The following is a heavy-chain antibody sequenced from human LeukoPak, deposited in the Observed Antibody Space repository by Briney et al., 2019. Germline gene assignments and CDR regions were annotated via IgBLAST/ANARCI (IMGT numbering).Heavy chain of an antibody. CDR2: IYSGGST. D-gene: IGHD6-13*01. V-gene: IGHV3-53*01. Sequence: GGSLRLSCAASGFTVSSNYMSWVRQAPGQGLEWVSVIYSGGSTYYADSVKGRFTISRDISKNTVYLQMNSLRAEDTAVYYCARSSIIAAAGPYYFDYWGQGTLVTVSS. J-gene: IGHJ4*02. CDR3: ARSSIIAAAGPYYFDY. CDR1: GFTVSSNY.